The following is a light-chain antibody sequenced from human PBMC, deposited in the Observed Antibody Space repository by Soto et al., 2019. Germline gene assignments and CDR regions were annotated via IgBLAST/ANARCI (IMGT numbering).Light chain of an antibody. CDR1: QSVSSN. Sequence: EIVMTQSTATLSVSPGERANLSCRASQSVSSNLAWYQQKPGQAPRLLIYGASTRATGIPARFSGSGSGTEFTLTISNLQSEDFAVYYCQQYNNWPPYTFGQGTKLEIK. CDR2: GAS. J-gene: IGKJ2*01. V-gene: IGKV3-15*01. CDR3: QQYNNWPPYT.